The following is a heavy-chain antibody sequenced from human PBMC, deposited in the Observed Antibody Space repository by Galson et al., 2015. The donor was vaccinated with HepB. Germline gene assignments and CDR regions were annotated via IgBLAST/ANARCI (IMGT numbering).Heavy chain of an antibody. CDR1: GYSFTSYW. V-gene: IGHV5-51*01. D-gene: IGHD4-17*01. CDR3: AKQDNVGDYGPT. J-gene: IGHJ5*02. CDR2: IYPADSTT. Sequence: QSGAEVKKPGESLKISCKGSGYSFTSYWIGWVRQMPGKGLEWMGIIYPADSTTTYTPSFQGQVTISADRSINTAYLQWSSLKVSDTAIYYCAKQDNVGDYGPTWGQGTLVTVSA.